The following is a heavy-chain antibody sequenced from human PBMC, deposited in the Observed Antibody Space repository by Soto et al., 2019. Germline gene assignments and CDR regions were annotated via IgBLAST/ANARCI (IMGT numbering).Heavy chain of an antibody. D-gene: IGHD4-17*01. CDR2: IYYSEST. V-gene: IGHV4-31*03. Sequence: PSETLSLTCTVSGCSISSGGYYWSWIRQHPGKGLEWIGYIYYSESTYYNPSLKSRVTISVDTSKNQFSLKLSSVTAADTAVYYCARATTVTTCWFDPWGQGTLVTVSS. CDR3: ARATTVTTCWFDP. CDR1: GCSISSGGYY. J-gene: IGHJ5*02.